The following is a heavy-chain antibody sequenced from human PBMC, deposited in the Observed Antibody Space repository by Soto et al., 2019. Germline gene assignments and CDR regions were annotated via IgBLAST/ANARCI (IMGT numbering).Heavy chain of an antibody. Sequence: QVQLQESGPGLLKPSQTLSLTCTVSGGSINSGGYYWTWIRQHPGRGLESIGYIYYSGDTYYNPSLKSRPSTSLDTSKNQFSLKLTSVTAADTAIYYCARFPSRAHYFAMDVWGHGTAVTVSS. CDR1: GGSINSGGYY. V-gene: IGHV4-31*03. J-gene: IGHJ6*02. CDR3: ARFPSRAHYFAMDV. D-gene: IGHD2-2*01. CDR2: IYYSGDT.